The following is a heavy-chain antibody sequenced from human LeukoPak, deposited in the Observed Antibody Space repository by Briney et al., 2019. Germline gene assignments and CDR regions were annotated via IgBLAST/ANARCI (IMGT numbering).Heavy chain of an antibody. Sequence: GGSLRLSCADSGFTFSSHWMHWVRQAPGKGLVWVSRIEYDASSTSYADSVKGRFTISRDNAKNTLYLQMNSLRAEDTAVYYCARGATYAYYQDYWGQGTLVTVSS. CDR3: ARGATYAYYQDY. CDR1: GFTFSSHW. V-gene: IGHV3-74*01. D-gene: IGHD1-26*01. CDR2: IEYDASST. J-gene: IGHJ4*02.